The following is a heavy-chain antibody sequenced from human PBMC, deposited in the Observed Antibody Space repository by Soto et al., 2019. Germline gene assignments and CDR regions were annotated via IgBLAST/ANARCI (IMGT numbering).Heavy chain of an antibody. Sequence: ASVKVSCKASGYTFTSYGISWVRQAPGQGLEWMGWISAYNGNTNYAQKLQGRVTMTTDTSTSTAYMELRSLRSDDTAVYYCARGPYEFWSGYYRPDFHSGMDVWGQGTTVTVSS. J-gene: IGHJ6*02. CDR2: ISAYNGNT. D-gene: IGHD3-3*01. CDR1: GYTFTSYG. V-gene: IGHV1-18*01. CDR3: ARGPYEFWSGYYRPDFHSGMDV.